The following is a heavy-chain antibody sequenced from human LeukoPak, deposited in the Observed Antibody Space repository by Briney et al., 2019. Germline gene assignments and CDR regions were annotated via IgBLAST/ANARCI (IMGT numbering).Heavy chain of an antibody. V-gene: IGHV4-59*01. CDR2: IYYSGST. D-gene: IGHD3-10*01. CDR1: GSSISSYY. J-gene: IGHJ6*03. CDR3: ARSYYYGSGSYPSYYYYYYMDI. Sequence: PSETLSLTCTVSGSSISSYYWSWIRQPPGKGLEWIGYIYYSGSTNYNPSLKSRVTISVDTSKNQFSLKLSSVTAADTAVYYCARSYYYGSGSYPSYYYYYYMDIWGKGTTVTVSS.